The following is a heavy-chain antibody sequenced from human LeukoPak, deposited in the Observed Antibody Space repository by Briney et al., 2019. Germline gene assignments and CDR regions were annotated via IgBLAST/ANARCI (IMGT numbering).Heavy chain of an antibody. V-gene: IGHV3-30*18. CDR2: VSYEGKSQ. CDR1: GFTFSNYG. J-gene: IGHJ4*02. Sequence: PGGSLRLSCAPSGFTFSNYGMHGGRQAPGKGVEWVAVVSYEGKSQYYADSVRGRFTISRDNSKNTLYLQMNSLRGEDAAVYYCAKEGTAQISTWYDYWGQGTLVTVSS. CDR3: AKEGTAQISTWYDY. D-gene: IGHD6-13*01.